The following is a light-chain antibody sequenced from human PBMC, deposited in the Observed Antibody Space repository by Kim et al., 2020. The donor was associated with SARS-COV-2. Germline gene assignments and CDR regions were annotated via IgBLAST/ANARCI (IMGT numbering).Light chain of an antibody. J-gene: IGLJ2*01. CDR2: GNN. V-gene: IGLV3-19*01. Sequence: VALGQNFTIPCTGDNLRSYFASCYQQKPGQAPVLVMFGNNHRPSGISDRFSGSSSRNTGALTITGAQAEDEADYYCAPRDRRNHVLFGGGTQLTVL. CDR1: NLRSYF. CDR3: APRDRRNHVL.